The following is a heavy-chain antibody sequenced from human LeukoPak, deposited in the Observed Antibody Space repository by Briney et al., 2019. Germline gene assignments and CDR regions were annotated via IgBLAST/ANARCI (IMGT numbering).Heavy chain of an antibody. J-gene: IGHJ4*02. CDR2: IYTSGST. D-gene: IGHD1-26*01. Sequence: SETLSLTCTDSGGSISSYYWSWIRQPAGKGLEWIGRIYTSGSTNYNASLKSRGSMSVDTSKNQFSLKLSSVTAADTAVFYCARENSGSYREFDYWGQGTLVTVSS. V-gene: IGHV4-4*07. CDR1: GGSISSYY. CDR3: ARENSGSYREFDY.